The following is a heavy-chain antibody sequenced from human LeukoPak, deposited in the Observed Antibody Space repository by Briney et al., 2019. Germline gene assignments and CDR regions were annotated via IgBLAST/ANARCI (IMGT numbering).Heavy chain of an antibody. V-gene: IGHV3-48*03. D-gene: IGHD3-22*01. CDR1: GFTFSSYE. J-gene: IGHJ4*02. Sequence: GGSLRLSXAASGFTFSSYEMNWVRQAPGKGLEWVSYISSSGSTIYYADSVKGRFTISRDNAKNSLYLQMNSLRAEDTAVYYFARELLGYDSSGYYSWGQGTLVTVSS. CDR2: ISSSGSTI. CDR3: ARELLGYDSSGYYS.